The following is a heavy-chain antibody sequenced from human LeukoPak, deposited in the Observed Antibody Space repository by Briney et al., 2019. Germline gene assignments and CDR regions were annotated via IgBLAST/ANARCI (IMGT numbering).Heavy chain of an antibody. D-gene: IGHD6-6*01. V-gene: IGHV3-73*01. Sequence: GGALRLSCTAYGFTFGDYAMHWVRQASGKGLEWVGRIRSKANSYATAYAASVKGRFTISRDDSKNTAYLQMNSLKTEDTAVYYCTIHSSSHRDYWGQGTLVTVSS. CDR2: IRSKANSYAT. CDR3: TIHSSSHRDY. J-gene: IGHJ4*02. CDR1: GFTFGDYA.